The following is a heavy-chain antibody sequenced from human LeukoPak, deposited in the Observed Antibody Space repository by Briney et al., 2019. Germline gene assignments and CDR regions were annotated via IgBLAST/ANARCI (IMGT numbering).Heavy chain of an antibody. CDR2: INHSGST. J-gene: IGHJ5*02. V-gene: IGHV4-34*01. CDR1: GGSFSGYC. D-gene: IGHD1-7*01. Sequence: SETLSLTCGVYGGSFSGYCWSWIRQPPGNGLEWIGEINHSGSTNHNPSLKSRVTISVDTTKNQFSLKLTSVTAADTAVYYCARGRNWDYGGWFDRWGQGTLVTVSS. CDR3: ARGRNWDYGGWFDR.